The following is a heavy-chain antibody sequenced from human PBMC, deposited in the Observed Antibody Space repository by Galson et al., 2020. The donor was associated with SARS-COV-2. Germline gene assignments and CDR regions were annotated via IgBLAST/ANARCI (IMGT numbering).Heavy chain of an antibody. J-gene: IGHJ6*02. CDR3: AKEQGEVTIFGVVSSYYYGMDV. D-gene: IGHD3-3*01. CDR2: ISYDGSNK. Sequence: GESLKISCAASGFTFSSYGMHWVRQAPGKGLEWVAVISYDGSNKYYADSVKGRFTISRDNSKNTLYLQMNSLRAEDTAVYYCAKEQGEVTIFGVVSSYYYGMDVWGQGTTVTVSS. CDR1: GFTFSSYG. V-gene: IGHV3-30*18.